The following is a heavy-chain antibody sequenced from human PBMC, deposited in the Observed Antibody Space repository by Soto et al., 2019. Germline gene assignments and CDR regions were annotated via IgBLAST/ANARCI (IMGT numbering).Heavy chain of an antibody. CDR3: SSFNRGGRSFDI. J-gene: IGHJ3*02. V-gene: IGHV6-1*01. CDR2: TYYRSKWYN. Sequence: PSQTLSLTCAISGDSVSSNSAAWNWIRQSPSRGIERLGRTYYRSKWYNDYVVSVKRRITINPDTYKNQFSLQQNSVTPEDTNMFYCSSFNRGGRSFDIWGQGTMVTVSS. CDR1: GDSVSSNSAA. D-gene: IGHD5-12*01.